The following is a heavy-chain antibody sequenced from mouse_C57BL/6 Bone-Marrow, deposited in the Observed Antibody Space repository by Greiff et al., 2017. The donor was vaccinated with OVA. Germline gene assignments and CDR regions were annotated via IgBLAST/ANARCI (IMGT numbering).Heavy chain of an antibody. V-gene: IGHV5-17*01. J-gene: IGHJ4*01. CDR2: ISSGSSTI. CDR3: ARPGDAMDY. CDR1: GFTFSDYG. D-gene: IGHD4-1*01. Sequence: DVKLVESGGGLVKPGGSLKLSCAASGFTFSDYGMHWVRQAPEKGLEWVAYISSGSSTIYYADTVKGRFTISRDNAKNTLFLQMNSLRSEETAMYYCARPGDAMDYWGQGTSVTVSS.